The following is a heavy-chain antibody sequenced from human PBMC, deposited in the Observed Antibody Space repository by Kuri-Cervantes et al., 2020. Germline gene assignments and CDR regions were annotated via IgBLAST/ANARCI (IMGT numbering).Heavy chain of an antibody. CDR3: AFRGIAAAGMTAASRAYYHYGMDV. CDR1: GGSFSGYY. CDR2: IKHSGST. D-gene: IGHD6-13*01. Sequence: SDTLSLTCAVYGGSFSGYYWSWIRQPPGKGLEWIGEIKHSGSTNYNPSLKSRVTISADTSKNQFSLKLSSVTAADTAVYYCAFRGIAAAGMTAASRAYYHYGMDVWGQGTTVTVSS. J-gene: IGHJ6*02. V-gene: IGHV4-34*01.